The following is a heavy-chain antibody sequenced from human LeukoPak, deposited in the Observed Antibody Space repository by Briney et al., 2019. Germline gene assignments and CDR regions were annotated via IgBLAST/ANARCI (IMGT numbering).Heavy chain of an antibody. CDR2: IIPILGIA. V-gene: IGHV1-69*04. Sequence: SVKVSCKASGGTFSSYAISWVRQAPGQGLEWMGRIIPILGIANYAQKFQGRVTITADKSTSTAYMELSSLRSEDTAVYYCATRLRLGDFYHYYFDYWGQGTLVTVSS. CDR3: ATRLRLGDFYHYYFDY. J-gene: IGHJ4*02. D-gene: IGHD3-16*01. CDR1: GGTFSSYA.